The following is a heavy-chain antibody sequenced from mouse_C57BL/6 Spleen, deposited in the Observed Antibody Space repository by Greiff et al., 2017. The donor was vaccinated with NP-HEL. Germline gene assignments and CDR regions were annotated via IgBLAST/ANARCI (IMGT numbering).Heavy chain of an antibody. CDR3: ASYDGYYGGFAY. CDR1: GYTFTSYW. J-gene: IGHJ3*01. Sequence: QVQLKQPGAELVKPGASVKLSCKASGYTFTSYWMHWVKQRPGRGLEWIGRIDPNSGGTKYNEKFKSKATLTVDKPASTAYMQLSSLTSEDSAVYYCASYDGYYGGFAYWGQGTLVTVSA. V-gene: IGHV1-72*01. CDR2: IDPNSGGT. D-gene: IGHD2-3*01.